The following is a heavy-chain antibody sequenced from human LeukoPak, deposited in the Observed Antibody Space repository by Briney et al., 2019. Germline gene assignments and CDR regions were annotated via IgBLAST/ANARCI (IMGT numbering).Heavy chain of an antibody. CDR1: GGSISSSSYY. V-gene: IGHV4-39*07. D-gene: IGHD3-9*01. Sequence: SETLSLTCTVSGGSISSSSYYWGWIRQPPGKGLEWIGEINHSGSTNYNPSLKSRVTISVDTSKNQFSLKLSSVTAADTTVYYCARGGYDILTGYRFWGQGTLVTVSS. CDR3: ARGGYDILTGYRF. CDR2: INHSGST. J-gene: IGHJ4*02.